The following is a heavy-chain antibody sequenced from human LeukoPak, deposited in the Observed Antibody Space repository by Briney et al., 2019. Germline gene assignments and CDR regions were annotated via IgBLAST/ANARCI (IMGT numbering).Heavy chain of an antibody. Sequence: PSETLSLTCTVSGGSISSGGYYWSWIRQPPGKGLEWIGYIYYSGSTYYNPSLKSRVTISVDTSKNQFSLKLSSVTAADTAVYYCARAEDTSVRGVPYIFDYWGQGTLVTVSS. J-gene: IGHJ4*02. CDR1: GGSISSGGYY. V-gene: IGHV4-31*03. D-gene: IGHD3-10*01. CDR3: ARAEDTSVRGVPYIFDY. CDR2: IYYSGST.